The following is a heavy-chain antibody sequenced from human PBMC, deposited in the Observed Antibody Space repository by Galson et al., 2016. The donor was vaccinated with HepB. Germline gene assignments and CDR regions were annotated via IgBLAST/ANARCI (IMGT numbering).Heavy chain of an antibody. V-gene: IGHV3-7*01. J-gene: IGHJ6*02. CDR2: MNQHGGEK. Sequence: SLRLSCAASGFTFSDHWMTWVRQAPGKGLEWVANMNQHGGEKYFVDFAEGRVTISRDNAKSSLDLQMNSLRVEDTAVYYCARGQYGMDVWGQGTTVTVSS. CDR1: GFTFSDHW. CDR3: ARGQYGMDV.